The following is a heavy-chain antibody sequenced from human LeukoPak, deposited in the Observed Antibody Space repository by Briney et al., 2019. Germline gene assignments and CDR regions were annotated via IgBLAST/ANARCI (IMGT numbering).Heavy chain of an antibody. Sequence: GGSLRLSCAASGFTFSSYTMTWVRQAPGKGLEWVSSISSGSSHIYYADSVKGRFTISRDNAKNSLYLQMDSLRVEDTAVYYCAKRVVGATMVYYFDYWGQGTLVTVSS. D-gene: IGHD1-26*01. CDR3: AKRVVGATMVYYFDY. V-gene: IGHV3-21*04. CDR1: GFTFSSYT. J-gene: IGHJ4*02. CDR2: ISSGSSHI.